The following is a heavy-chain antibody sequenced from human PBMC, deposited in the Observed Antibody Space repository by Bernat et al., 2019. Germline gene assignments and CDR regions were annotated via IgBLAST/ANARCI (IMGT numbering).Heavy chain of an antibody. CDR2: IDPSDSYT. CDR3: AKDGYSSSWYSDY. Sequence: EVQLVQSGAEVKKPGESLRISCKGSGYSFTSYWISWVRQMPGKGLEWMGRIDPSDSYTNYSPSFQGHVTISADKSISTAYLQWSSLKASDTAMYYCAKDGYSSSWYSDYWGQGTLVTVST. J-gene: IGHJ4*02. V-gene: IGHV5-10-1*03. CDR1: GYSFTSYW. D-gene: IGHD6-13*01.